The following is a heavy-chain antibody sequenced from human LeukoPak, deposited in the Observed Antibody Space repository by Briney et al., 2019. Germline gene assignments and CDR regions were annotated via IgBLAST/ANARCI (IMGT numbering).Heavy chain of an antibody. V-gene: IGHV1-46*01. CDR1: GYTFTNYY. CDR3: ASLYDIVGTTVDY. CDR2: INSSGGST. Sequence: GASVKVSCKASGYTFTNYYMHWVRQAPGHGLEWMGIINSSGGSTSYAQKFQGRVTMTRDTSISTAYMALSGLRSDDTAVYYCASLYDIVGTTVDYWGQGTLVTVSS. J-gene: IGHJ4*02. D-gene: IGHD1-26*01.